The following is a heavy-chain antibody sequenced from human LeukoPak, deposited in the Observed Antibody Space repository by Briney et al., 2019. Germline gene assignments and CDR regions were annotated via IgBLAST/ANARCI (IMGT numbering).Heavy chain of an antibody. CDR3: AKTHGVYDYYYMDV. J-gene: IGHJ6*03. Sequence: GGSLRLSCAASGFTFSSYGMHWVRQAPAKGLEGVAFIRYDGSNKYYADSVKGRFTISRDNSKNTLYLQMNSLRAEDTAVYYCAKTHGVYDYYYMDVWGKGTTVTVSS. CDR1: GFTFSSYG. V-gene: IGHV3-30*02. CDR2: IRYDGSNK. D-gene: IGHD6-13*01.